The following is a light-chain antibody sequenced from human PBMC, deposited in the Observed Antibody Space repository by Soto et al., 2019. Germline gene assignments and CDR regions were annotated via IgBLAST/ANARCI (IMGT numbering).Light chain of an antibody. Sequence: EIVLTQSPGTLSLSPGERATLSCRASQSVSSSYLAWYQQKPGQAPRLLIYGASSRATGIPDRFSGSGSVTDFTLTISSLEHEDFAVYYCQQYGSSPWTFGQGTKVEIK. V-gene: IGKV3-20*01. CDR3: QQYGSSPWT. CDR1: QSVSSSY. J-gene: IGKJ1*01. CDR2: GAS.